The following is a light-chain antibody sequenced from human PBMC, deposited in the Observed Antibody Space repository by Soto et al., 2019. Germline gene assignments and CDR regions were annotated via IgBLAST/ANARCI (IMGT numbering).Light chain of an antibody. CDR2: AAS. CDR1: QGVNSY. CDR3: QHLNNYPIT. V-gene: IGKV1-9*01. Sequence: IQLTQSPSSLSASVGDRVTITCQASQGVNSYLAWYQQKPGKAPKLLIYAASALQSGVPSGFSGTGSGTDFTLTISSLQPEDFATYYCQHLNNYPITFGQGTRLEIK. J-gene: IGKJ5*01.